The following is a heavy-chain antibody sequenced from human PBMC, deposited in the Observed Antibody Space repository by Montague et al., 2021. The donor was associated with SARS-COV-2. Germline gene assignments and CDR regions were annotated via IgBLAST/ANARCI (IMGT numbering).Heavy chain of an antibody. CDR1: SGSIRSGSYY. D-gene: IGHD6-13*01. Sequence: TLSLTCSVSSGSIRSGSYYWTGIRQPAGKGLEWIGRIDTGGTTXYXXXXKXRVTISLDTSKNQFSLNLNSVTAADAAVYFCARDAGGAAAGKGRYFDLWGRGTLVTVSS. CDR2: IDTGGTT. V-gene: IGHV4-61*02. CDR3: ARDAGGAAAGKGRYFDL. J-gene: IGHJ2*01.